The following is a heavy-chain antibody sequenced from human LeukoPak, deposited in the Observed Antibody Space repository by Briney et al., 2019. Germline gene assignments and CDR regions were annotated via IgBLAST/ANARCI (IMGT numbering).Heavy chain of an antibody. CDR3: ARAMPYFYGSIAVPGTIDY. D-gene: IGHD6-19*01. CDR2: INHSGST. Sequence: SETLSLTCAVYGETFIHNFWTRIRQPPGKGLEWIGQINHSGSTYYNPSLKSRVTILVDTSKNQFSLKLTSVTAADTAVYYCARAMPYFYGSIAVPGTIDYWGQGILVTVSS. V-gene: IGHV4-34*01. CDR1: GETFIHNF. J-gene: IGHJ4*02.